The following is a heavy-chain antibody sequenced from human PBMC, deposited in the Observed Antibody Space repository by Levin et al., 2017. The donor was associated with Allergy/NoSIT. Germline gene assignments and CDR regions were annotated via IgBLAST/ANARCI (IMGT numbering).Heavy chain of an antibody. CDR1: GYGFSNYW. CDR2: IHPANSDT. Sequence: GESLKISCRDSGYGFSNYWIGWVRQMPGKGLEWMGIIHPANSDTQYSPSFQGQVTISVDTSINTAYVQWSSLKASDTAMYYCARRHYSGSGSSDYWGQGTLITVSA. CDR3: ARRHYSGSGSSDY. D-gene: IGHD3-10*01. J-gene: IGHJ4*02. V-gene: IGHV5-51*01.